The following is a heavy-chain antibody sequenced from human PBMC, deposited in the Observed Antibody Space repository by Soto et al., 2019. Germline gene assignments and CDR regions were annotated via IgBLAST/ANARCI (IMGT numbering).Heavy chain of an antibody. Sequence: GGSLRLSCAASGFTFSSYAMSWVRQAPGKGLEWVSAISGSGGSTYYADSVKGRFTISRDNSKNTLYLQMNSLRAEDTAVYYCAKDTAYDSSGPNFDYWGQGTLVTVSS. V-gene: IGHV3-23*01. CDR2: ISGSGGST. D-gene: IGHD3-22*01. J-gene: IGHJ4*02. CDR3: AKDTAYDSSGPNFDY. CDR1: GFTFSSYA.